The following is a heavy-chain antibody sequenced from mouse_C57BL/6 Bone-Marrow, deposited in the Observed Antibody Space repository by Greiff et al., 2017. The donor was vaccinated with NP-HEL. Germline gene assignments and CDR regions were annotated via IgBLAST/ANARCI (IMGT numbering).Heavy chain of an antibody. CDR1: GYTFTSYW. J-gene: IGHJ2*01. CDR3: ARIYDYPDY. CDR2: IDPSDSYT. V-gene: IGHV1-50*01. D-gene: IGHD2-4*01. Sequence: VQLQQPGAELVKPGASVKLSCKASGYTFTSYWMQWVKQRPGQGLEWIGEIDPSDSYTNYNQKFKGKATLTVDTSSSTAYMQLSSLTSEDSAVYYCARIYDYPDYWGQGTTLTVSS.